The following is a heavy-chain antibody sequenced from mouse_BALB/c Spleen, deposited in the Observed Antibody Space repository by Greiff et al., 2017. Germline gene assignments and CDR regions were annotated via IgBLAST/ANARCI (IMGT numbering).Heavy chain of an antibody. Sequence: VQLQQSGAELMKPGASVKISCKATGYTFSSYWIEWVKQRPGHGLEWIGEILPGSGSTNYNEKFKGKATFTADTSSNTAYMQLSSLTSEDSAVYYCARSGLRWAYWGQGTLVTVSA. CDR2: ILPGSGST. J-gene: IGHJ3*01. CDR3: ARSGLRWAY. V-gene: IGHV1-9*01. D-gene: IGHD2-10*01. CDR1: GYTFSSYW.